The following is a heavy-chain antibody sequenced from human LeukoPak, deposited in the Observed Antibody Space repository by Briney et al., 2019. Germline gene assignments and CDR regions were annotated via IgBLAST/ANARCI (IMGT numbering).Heavy chain of an antibody. V-gene: IGHV4-59*08. CDR1: GGSISVYY. Sequence: PSETLSLTCTVSGGSISVYYWSWIRQPPGMGLEWIGYIRYSGRTNYNPSLRSRVTISVDTSKKQFSLKLSSVTAADTAVYYCARRAYDSGPFFDYWGQGTLVTVSS. D-gene: IGHD6-19*01. J-gene: IGHJ4*02. CDR3: ARRAYDSGPFFDY. CDR2: IRYSGRT.